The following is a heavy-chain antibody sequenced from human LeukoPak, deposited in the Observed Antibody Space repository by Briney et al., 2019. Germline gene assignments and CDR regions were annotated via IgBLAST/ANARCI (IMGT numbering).Heavy chain of an antibody. D-gene: IGHD6-13*01. CDR1: GYTFTSYD. Sequence: ASVKVSCKASGYTFTSYDINWVRHATGQGLEWMGWMNPNSGNTGYAQKFQGRVTMTRNTSISTAYMELSSLRSEDTAVYYCARVVGQQLEHPPYYFDYWAREPWSPSPQ. V-gene: IGHV1-8*01. CDR2: MNPNSGNT. J-gene: IGHJ4*02. CDR3: ARVVGQQLEHPPYYFDY.